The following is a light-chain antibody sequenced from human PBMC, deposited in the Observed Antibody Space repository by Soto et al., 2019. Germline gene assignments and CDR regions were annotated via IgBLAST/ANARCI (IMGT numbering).Light chain of an antibody. CDR1: HGIGNY. J-gene: IGKJ1*01. Sequence: DIQMTQSPSTLSASVGDRVTITCRASHGIGNYLAWYQKKPGKAPKSLIYGGSTLQSGVPSKFSGSGFETDFTLTITSLQPEDFATYYCQQYNSLPPTFGQGTTVEIK. CDR3: QQYNSLPPT. CDR2: GGS. V-gene: IGKV1-16*02.